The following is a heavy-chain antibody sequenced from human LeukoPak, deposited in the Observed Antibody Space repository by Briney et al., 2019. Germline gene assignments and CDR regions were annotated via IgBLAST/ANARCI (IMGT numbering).Heavy chain of an antibody. J-gene: IGHJ3*02. CDR1: GFTFDDYA. Sequence: GRSLRLSCAASGFTFDDYAMHWVRQAPGKGLEWVSGISWNSGSIGYADSVEGRFTISRDNAKNSLYLQMNSLRAEDTALYYCAKDSSGWPSNPNAFDIWGQGTMVTVSS. CDR2: ISWNSGSI. D-gene: IGHD6-19*01. CDR3: AKDSSGWPSNPNAFDI. V-gene: IGHV3-9*01.